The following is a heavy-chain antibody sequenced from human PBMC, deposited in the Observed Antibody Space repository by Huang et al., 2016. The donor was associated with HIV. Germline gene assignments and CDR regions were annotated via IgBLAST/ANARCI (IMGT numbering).Heavy chain of an antibody. J-gene: IGHJ5*02. D-gene: IGHD1-26*01. CDR3: VRHGMTVGATYLT. CDR2: IHYSATT. V-gene: IGHV4-39*01. Sequence: QLQLQESGPGLVKPSETLSLTCSVSGQPPGKGLEWIASIHYSATTYYNPSLMNRVTISVDTSKGQFSLKGRSVTAADTAVYYCVRHGMTVGATYLTWGQGTLVTVSS. CDR1: G.